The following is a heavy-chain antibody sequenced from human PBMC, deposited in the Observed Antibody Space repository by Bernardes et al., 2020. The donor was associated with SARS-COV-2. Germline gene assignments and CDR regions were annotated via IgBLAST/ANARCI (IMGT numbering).Heavy chain of an antibody. Sequence: GGSLRLSCAASGFTFSSYWMSWVRQAPVKGLEWVANIKQDGSEKDYVDSVKARITISRDNAKNSLYLQMNSLRAEDTAVYYCAGDRWPTVTPVLRWFDPWGQGTLVTV. CDR3: AGDRWPTVTPVLRWFDP. CDR2: IKQDGSEK. D-gene: IGHD4-17*01. J-gene: IGHJ5*02. CDR1: GFTFSSYW. V-gene: IGHV3-7*01.